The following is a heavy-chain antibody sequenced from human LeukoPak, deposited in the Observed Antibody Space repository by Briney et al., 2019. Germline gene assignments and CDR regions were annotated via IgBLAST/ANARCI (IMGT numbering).Heavy chain of an antibody. CDR3: ARDYNYYGSGSYLDY. J-gene: IGHJ4*02. Sequence: ASVKVSCKASGYTFTSYYMHWVRQAPGQGLEWIGWINPNSGGTNYAQKFQGRVTMTRDTSISTAYMELSRLKSDDTAVYYCARDYNYYGSGSYLDYWGQGTLVTVSS. CDR1: GYTFTSYY. CDR2: INPNSGGT. V-gene: IGHV1-2*02. D-gene: IGHD3-10*01.